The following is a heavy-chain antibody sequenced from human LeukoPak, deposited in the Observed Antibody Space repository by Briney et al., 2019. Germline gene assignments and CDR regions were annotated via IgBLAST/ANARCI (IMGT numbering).Heavy chain of an antibody. V-gene: IGHV4-31*03. CDR1: GGSISSGGYY. D-gene: IGHD2-2*02. CDR3: ARGLSVLGYCSSTSCYTGIRGRNRFDP. CDR2: IYYSGST. Sequence: SETLSLTCTVSGGSISSGGYYWSWIRQHPGKGLEWIGYIYYSGSTNYNPSLKSRVTISVDTSKNQFSLKLSSVTAADTAVYYCARGLSVLGYCSSTSCYTGIRGRNRFDPWGQGTLVTVSS. J-gene: IGHJ5*02.